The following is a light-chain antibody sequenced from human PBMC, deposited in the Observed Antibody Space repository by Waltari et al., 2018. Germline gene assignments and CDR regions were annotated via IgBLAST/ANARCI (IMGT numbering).Light chain of an antibody. Sequence: YVVTQPPSVSVAPGQTAKITCGGNNIGGKSVHRSQQRPGQAPRLVIHHDKDRPSGIPERFSGSNSRNTATLTISRVEAGDEADYYCQVWDNSRDQVVFGPGRLVFGSGTKVTVL. V-gene: IGLV3-21*04. CDR1: NIGGKS. J-gene: IGLJ1*01. CDR2: HDK. CDR3: QVWDNSRDQVVFGPGRLV.